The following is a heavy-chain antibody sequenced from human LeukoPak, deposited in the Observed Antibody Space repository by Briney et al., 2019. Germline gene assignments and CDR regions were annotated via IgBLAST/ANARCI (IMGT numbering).Heavy chain of an antibody. CDR1: GGTFSSYA. Sequence: SVKVSCKASGGTFSSYAISWVRQAPGQGLEWMGGIIPIFGTANYAQKFQGRVTITADESTSTAYMELSSLRSEDTAVYYCARGGGAPAATSPYYYYYMDVWGKGTTVTVSS. D-gene: IGHD2-2*01. J-gene: IGHJ6*03. V-gene: IGHV1-69*13. CDR2: IIPIFGTA. CDR3: ARGGGAPAATSPYYYYYMDV.